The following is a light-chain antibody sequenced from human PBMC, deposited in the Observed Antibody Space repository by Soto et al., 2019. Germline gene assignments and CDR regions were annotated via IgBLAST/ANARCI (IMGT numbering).Light chain of an antibody. V-gene: IGKV3-11*01. CDR2: DAS. CDR1: QSVRTF. CDR3: QQRSWPPLA. J-gene: IGKJ4*01. Sequence: EIVLTQSPATLSLSPGERATLSCRASQSVRTFLAWYQQRPGQAPRLIIHDASNRATGIPARFSGSGSGTDFTLTISSLEPEDVAVYYCQQRSWPPLAFGGGTRLEIK.